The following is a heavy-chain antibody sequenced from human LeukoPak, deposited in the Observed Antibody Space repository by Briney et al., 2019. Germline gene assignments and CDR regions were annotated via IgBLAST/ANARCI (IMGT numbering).Heavy chain of an antibody. CDR1: GIPFSSFG. CDR2: IWYEGSHK. D-gene: IGHD1-26*01. V-gene: IGHV3-30*02. CDR3: AKDSSGSYEGWFDP. J-gene: IGHJ5*02. Sequence: PGRSLRLSCAAPGIPFSSFGMLWLRQAPGKGLEWVAFIWYEGSHKYYADSVRGRFTISRDNCKNTRYLQMNSLRAEDTAVYYCAKDSSGSYEGWFDPWGQGTLVTV.